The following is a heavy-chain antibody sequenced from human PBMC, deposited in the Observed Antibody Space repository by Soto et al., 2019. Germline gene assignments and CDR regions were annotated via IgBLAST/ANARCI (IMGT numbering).Heavy chain of an antibody. CDR1: GFTFSSYS. D-gene: IGHD5-12*01. V-gene: IGHV3-21*01. CDR3: ASFSGDDHFDY. Sequence: EVQLVESGGGLVQPGGSLRLSCAASGFTFSSYSMNWVRQAPGKGLEWVSSISSSSSYIYYADSVKGRFTISRDNAKNSLYLQMNSLRAEDTAVYYCASFSGDDHFDYWGQGTLVTVSS. J-gene: IGHJ4*02. CDR2: ISSSSSYI.